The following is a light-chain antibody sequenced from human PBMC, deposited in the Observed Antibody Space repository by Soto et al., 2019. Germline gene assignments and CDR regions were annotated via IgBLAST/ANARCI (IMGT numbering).Light chain of an antibody. V-gene: IGLV1-44*01. CDR1: SSNIGSNT. CDR2: IDS. CDR3: SSYTNINTRAGV. Sequence: QSVLTQPPSASGTPGQSVTISCSGSSSNIGSNTVNWYRQLPGTAPRVVIYIDSQRPSGVPDRFSGSKSGNTASLTISGLQAEDEAEYYCSSYTNINTRAGVFGTGTKLTVL. J-gene: IGLJ1*01.